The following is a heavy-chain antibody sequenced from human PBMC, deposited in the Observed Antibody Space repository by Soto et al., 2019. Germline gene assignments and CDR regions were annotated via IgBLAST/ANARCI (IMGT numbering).Heavy chain of an antibody. D-gene: IGHD2-21*01. J-gene: IGHJ5*02. CDR2: VYSSGST. Sequence: TSQTLSPTWTVSFGSISSYYWSCLLQHTGKSLEWIGYVYSSGSTNYNPSLKSRVTISVDTSRNQFSLKVNSVTAADTAVYYCARRAVVAVTGSLDNWLDTWGQGILVTVSS. CDR1: FGSISSYY. CDR3: ARRAVVAVTGSLDNWLDT. V-gene: IGHV4-59*01.